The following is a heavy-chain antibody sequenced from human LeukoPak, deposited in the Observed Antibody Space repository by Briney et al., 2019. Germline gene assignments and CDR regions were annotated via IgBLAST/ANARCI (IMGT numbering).Heavy chain of an antibody. D-gene: IGHD1-14*01. CDR3: ARSGAPDYWYFDL. V-gene: IGHV4-61*02. J-gene: IGHJ2*01. CDR1: GGSISRGSYY. CDR2: IYNSGST. Sequence: PSETLSLTCVVSGGSISRGSYYWNWIRQPAGMDLEWMGRIYNSGSTNYNPSLKSRVTISADMSRNQLSLKLSSVTAADTAVYYCARSGAPDYWYFDLCGRGTLVTVSS.